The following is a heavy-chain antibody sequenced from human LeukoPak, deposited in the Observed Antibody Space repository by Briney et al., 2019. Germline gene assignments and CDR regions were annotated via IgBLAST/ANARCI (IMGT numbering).Heavy chain of an antibody. CDR1: GFIFSDYY. CDR3: AIYYDSSGSIDH. Sequence: GGSLRLSCAASGFIFSDYYMTWIRQTPGKGLEWLSYISDSGSTINSADSVKGRLTISRDNAKKSLFLQMNSLRAEDTAVYYCAIYYDSSGSIDHWGQGTLVTASS. CDR2: ISDSGSTI. V-gene: IGHV3-11*01. D-gene: IGHD3-22*01. J-gene: IGHJ4*02.